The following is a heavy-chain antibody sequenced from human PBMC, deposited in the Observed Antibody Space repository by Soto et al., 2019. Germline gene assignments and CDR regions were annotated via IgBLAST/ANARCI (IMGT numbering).Heavy chain of an antibody. CDR2: IWYDGSNK. CDR3: ARESANAWGNWFDP. V-gene: IGHV3-33*01. Sequence: GGSLRLSCAASGFTFSSYGMHWVRQAPGKGLEWVAVIWYDGSNKYYADSVKGRFTISRDNSKNTLYLQMNSLRAEDTAVYYCARESANAWGNWFDPWGQGTLVTVSS. J-gene: IGHJ5*02. D-gene: IGHD3-16*01. CDR1: GFTFSSYG.